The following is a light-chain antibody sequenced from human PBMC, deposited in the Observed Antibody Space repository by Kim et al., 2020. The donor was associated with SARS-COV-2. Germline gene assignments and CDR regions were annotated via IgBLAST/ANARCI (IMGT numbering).Light chain of an antibody. CDR2: YDT. CDR1: NIGSKS. CDR3: QVWDSSSDHWV. J-gene: IGLJ3*02. V-gene: IGLV3-21*04. Sequence: SYELTQPPSVSMAPGQTARITCGGTNIGSKSVHWYQQKPGQAPVLVIYYDTDRPSGVSERFAGSISGDTAILTISKVEVGDEADYYCQVWDSSSDHWVFGGGTQLTVL.